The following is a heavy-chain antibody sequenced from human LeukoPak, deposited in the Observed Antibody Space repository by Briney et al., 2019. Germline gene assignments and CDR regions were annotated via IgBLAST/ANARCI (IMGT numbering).Heavy chain of an antibody. D-gene: IGHD4-17*01. Sequence: SETVSLTCTVSGGSISSYYWSWIRQPPGKGLQWIGYIYYSGSTNYNPSLKSRVTISVNTSKDQFSLRLTSVTAADTAVYYCARSLAYGDSDYWGQGTLVTVSS. J-gene: IGHJ4*02. CDR1: GGSISSYY. CDR3: ARSLAYGDSDY. CDR2: IYYSGST. V-gene: IGHV4-59*01.